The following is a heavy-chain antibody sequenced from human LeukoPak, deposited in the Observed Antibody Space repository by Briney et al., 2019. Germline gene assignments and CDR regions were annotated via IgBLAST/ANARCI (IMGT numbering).Heavy chain of an antibody. J-gene: IGHJ4*02. V-gene: IGHV1-3*01. CDR1: GYTFTSYA. Sequence: RASVKVSCKASGYTFTSYAMHWVRQAPGQRLEWMGWINAGNGNTKYSQKFQGRVTITRDTSASTAYMELSSLRSEDTAVYYCARVVDVNSYGLFDYWGQGSLVTVFS. CDR2: INAGNGNT. CDR3: ARVVDVNSYGLFDY. D-gene: IGHD5-18*01.